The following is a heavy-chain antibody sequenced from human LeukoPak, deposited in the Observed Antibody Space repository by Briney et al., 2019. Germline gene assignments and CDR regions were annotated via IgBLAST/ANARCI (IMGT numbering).Heavy chain of an antibody. CDR2: ISAYNGST. V-gene: IGHV1-18*01. CDR3: ARNGIPAAIFYYYYGMDV. D-gene: IGHD2-2*01. Sequence: GASVKVSCKASGYTFTSYGISWVRQAPGQGLEWMGWISAYNGSTNYAQKLQGRVTMTTDTSTSPAYMELRSLRSDDTAVYYCARNGIPAAIFYYYYGMDVWGQGTTVTVSS. CDR1: GYTFTSYG. J-gene: IGHJ6*02.